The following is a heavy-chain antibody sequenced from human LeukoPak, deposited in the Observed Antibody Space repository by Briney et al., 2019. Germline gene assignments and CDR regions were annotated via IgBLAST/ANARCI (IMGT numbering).Heavy chain of an antibody. D-gene: IGHD2-2*02. CDR3: ARDRGYSSSSSCYMAFDI. CDR1: GGSISSYY. Sequence: SETLSLTCAVSGGSISSYYWSWIRQPAGKGLEWIGRIYTSGNTNYNPSLKSRVTMSVDTSKNQFSLKLSSVTAADTAVYYWARDRGYSSSSSCYMAFDISGQGTMVTVSS. CDR2: IYTSGNT. V-gene: IGHV4-4*07. J-gene: IGHJ3*02.